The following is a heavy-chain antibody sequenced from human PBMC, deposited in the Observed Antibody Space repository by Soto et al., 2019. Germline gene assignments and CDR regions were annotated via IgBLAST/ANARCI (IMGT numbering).Heavy chain of an antibody. V-gene: IGHV4-39*01. CDR1: GVSIRTSLYY. CDR2: FYYSGST. J-gene: IGHJ4*02. D-gene: IGHD6-13*01. CDR3: ARHATIAAAAPGRY. Sequence: QLQLQESGPGLVEPSETLSLTCTVSGVSIRTSLYYWGWIRQPPGKGLEWIGSFYYSGSTYFNPSLKSRVTISVDTSKNQLSLKLSSVTAADTAVYYCARHATIAAAAPGRYWGQGTLVTVSS.